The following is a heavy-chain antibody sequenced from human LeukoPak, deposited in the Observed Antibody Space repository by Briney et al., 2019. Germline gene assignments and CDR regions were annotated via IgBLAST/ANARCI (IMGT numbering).Heavy chain of an antibody. CDR2: IIPIFGTA. J-gene: IGHJ4*02. CDR3: AREDYYDGSGDSLFDY. V-gene: IGHV1-69*05. D-gene: IGHD3-22*01. CDR1: GGTFSSYA. Sequence: GSSVKVSCKASGGTFSSYAISWVRQAPGQGLEWMGGIIPIFGTANHAQKFQGRVTITTDESTSTAYMELSSLRSGDTAVYYCAREDYYDGSGDSLFDYWGQGTLVTVSS.